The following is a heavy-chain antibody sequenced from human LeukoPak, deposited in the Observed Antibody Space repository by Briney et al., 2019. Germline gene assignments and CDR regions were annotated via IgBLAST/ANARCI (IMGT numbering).Heavy chain of an antibody. V-gene: IGHV3-23*01. CDR2: ISGSGGST. D-gene: IGHD3-9*01. CDR1: GFTFSSYA. Sequence: GGSLRLSCAASGFTFSSYAMSWVRQAPGKGLEWVSAISGSGGSTYYADSVKGRFTISRDNSKNTLYLQMNSLRAEDTAVYYCAKVGVGPLRYFDWLSHFDYWGQGTLVTVSS. CDR3: AKVGVGPLRYFDWLSHFDY. J-gene: IGHJ4*02.